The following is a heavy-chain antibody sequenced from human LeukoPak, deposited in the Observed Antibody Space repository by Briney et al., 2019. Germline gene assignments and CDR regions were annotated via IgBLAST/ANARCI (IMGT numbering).Heavy chain of an antibody. J-gene: IGHJ4*02. CDR2: ISSSSSTI. D-gene: IGHD6-19*01. V-gene: IGHV3-48*01. CDR1: GFTFSSYS. CDR3: ARDSSTLDY. Sequence: PGGSLRLSCAASGFTFSSYSMNRVRQAPGKGLEWVSYISSSSSTIYYADSVKGRFTISRDNAKNSLYLQMNSLRAEDTAVYYCARDSSTLDYWGQGTLVTVSS.